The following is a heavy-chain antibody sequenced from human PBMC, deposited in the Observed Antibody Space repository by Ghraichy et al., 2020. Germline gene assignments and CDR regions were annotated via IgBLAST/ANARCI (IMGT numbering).Heavy chain of an antibody. J-gene: IGHJ4*02. CDR3: ARAPLHYYGSGAPSYYFDY. CDR1: GYTFTSYY. Sequence: ASVKVSCKASGYTFTSYYMHWVRQAPGQGLEWMGIINPSGGSTSYAQKFQGRVTMTRDTSTSTVYMELSSLRSEDTAVYYCARAPLHYYGSGAPSYYFDYWGQGTLVTVSS. V-gene: IGHV1-46*01. CDR2: INPSGGST. D-gene: IGHD3-10*01.